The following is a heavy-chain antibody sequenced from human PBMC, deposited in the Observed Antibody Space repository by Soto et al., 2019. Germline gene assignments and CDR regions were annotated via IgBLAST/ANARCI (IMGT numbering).Heavy chain of an antibody. Sequence: GGSLSLSCVASGFTFRTNPMSWVRQAPGKGLEWVTFISYDGSNKYYADSVRGRSTISRDNSKNTLFLQMNSLRAEDTAVYYCAKDGTGTTYEPSYFDYWGQGTLVTVSS. CDR3: AKDGTGTTYEPSYFDY. J-gene: IGHJ4*02. CDR1: GFTFRTNP. V-gene: IGHV3-30*18. CDR2: ISYDGSNK. D-gene: IGHD1-7*01.